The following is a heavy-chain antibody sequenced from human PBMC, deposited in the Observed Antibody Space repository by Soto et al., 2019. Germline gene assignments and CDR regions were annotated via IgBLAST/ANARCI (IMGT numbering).Heavy chain of an antibody. CDR2: ISSSSSYI. Sequence: GGSLRLSCAASGFTFSSYSMNWVRQAPGKGLEWVSSISSSSSYIYYADSVKGRFTISRDNAKNSLYLQMNSLRAEDTAVYYCASEYSSSNFEIGYWGQGTLVTVSS. D-gene: IGHD6-6*01. V-gene: IGHV3-21*01. CDR1: GFTFSSYS. CDR3: ASEYSSSNFEIGY. J-gene: IGHJ4*02.